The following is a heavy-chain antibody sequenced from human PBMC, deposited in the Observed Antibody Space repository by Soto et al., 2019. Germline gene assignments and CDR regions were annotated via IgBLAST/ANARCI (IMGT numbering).Heavy chain of an antibody. Sequence: PSETLSLTCTVSGGAISSSTYYWGWMRQPPGKGLEWIASFFIGGNTYYNPSLKSRVTISVDTSKNQFSLKLNSVTAADTAVYYCDREKITGLFDYWCQGILVYVS. CDR3: DREKITGLFDY. D-gene: IGHD2-8*02. J-gene: IGHJ4*02. CDR2: FFIGGNT. CDR1: GGAISSSTYY. V-gene: IGHV4-39*02.